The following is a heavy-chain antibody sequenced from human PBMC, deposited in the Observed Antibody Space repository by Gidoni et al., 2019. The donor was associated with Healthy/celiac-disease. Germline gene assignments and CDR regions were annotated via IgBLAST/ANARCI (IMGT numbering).Heavy chain of an antibody. CDR3: AKEAQQLVPDYYYYGMDV. V-gene: IGHV3-30*18. CDR2: ISYDGSNK. J-gene: IGHJ6*02. D-gene: IGHD6-13*01. CDR1: GFTFSSYG. Sequence: QVQLVESGGGVVQPGRSLRLSCAASGFTFSSYGMHWVRQAPGKGLEWVAVISYDGSNKYYADSVKGRFTISRDNSKNTLYLQMNSLRAEDTAVYYCAKEAQQLVPDYYYYGMDVWGQGTTDTVSS.